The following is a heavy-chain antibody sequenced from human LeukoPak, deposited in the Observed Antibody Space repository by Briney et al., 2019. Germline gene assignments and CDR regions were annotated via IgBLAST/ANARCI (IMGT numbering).Heavy chain of an antibody. CDR1: GFTFSSYG. CDR2: ISYDGSNK. J-gene: IGHJ3*02. V-gene: IGHV3-30*03. CDR3: ARALFDI. Sequence: GGSLRLSCAASGFTFSSYGMHWVRQAPGKGLEWVAVISYDGSNKYYADSVKGRFTISRDNAKNSLYLQMNSLRAEDTAVYYCARALFDIWGQGTMVTVSS.